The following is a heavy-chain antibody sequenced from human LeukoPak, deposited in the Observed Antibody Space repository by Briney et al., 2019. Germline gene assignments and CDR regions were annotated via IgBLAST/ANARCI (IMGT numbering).Heavy chain of an antibody. CDR3: ARDKPDYYGSGSSNWFDP. D-gene: IGHD3-10*01. J-gene: IGHJ5*02. CDR2: IKQDGSEK. CDR1: GFTFTNAW. Sequence: PGGSLRLSCAASGFTFTNAWMSWVRQAPGKGLEWVANIKQDGSEKYYVDSVKGRFTISRDNAKNSLYLQMNSLRAEDTAVYYCARDKPDYYGSGSSNWFDPWGQGTLVTVSS. V-gene: IGHV3-7*03.